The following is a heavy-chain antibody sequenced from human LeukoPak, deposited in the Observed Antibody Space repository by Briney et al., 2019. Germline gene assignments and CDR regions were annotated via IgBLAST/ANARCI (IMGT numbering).Heavy chain of an antibody. Sequence: GGSLRLSCAASGFTFSSYAMSWVRQAPGKGLEWVSAISGSGGSTYYADSVKGRFTISRDNAKNSLYLQMSSLRDEDTAVYYCARDRGQLVIPFFFDYWGQRILVTVSS. CDR2: ISGSGGST. J-gene: IGHJ4*02. D-gene: IGHD3-9*01. CDR1: GFTFSSYA. CDR3: ARDRGQLVIPFFFDY. V-gene: IGHV3-23*01.